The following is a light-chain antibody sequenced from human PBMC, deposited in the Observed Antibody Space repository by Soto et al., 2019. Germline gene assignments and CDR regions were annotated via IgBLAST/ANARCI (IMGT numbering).Light chain of an antibody. CDR2: AAS. CDR1: QAISSY. V-gene: IGKV1-9*01. CDR3: QQYNTYPRT. J-gene: IGKJ1*01. Sequence: LQVTHSLSFLSASVRDRVTITSRASQAISSYLAWYQQKPGKAPNLLIYAASTFQSGVPSRFSGSGSGTEFTLTISSLQPEDFATYYCQQYNTYPRTFGEGTKVDIK.